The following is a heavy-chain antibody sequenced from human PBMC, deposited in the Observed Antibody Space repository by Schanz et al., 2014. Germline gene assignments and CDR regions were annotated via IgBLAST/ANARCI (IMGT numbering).Heavy chain of an antibody. D-gene: IGHD3-10*01. CDR3: AKAKSGAHGAFDI. J-gene: IGHJ3*02. CDR2: ISYDGSNK. CDR1: GFTFRSHA. V-gene: IGHV3-30-3*01. Sequence: QVQLVESGGGVVQPGRSLRLSCAASGFTFRSHAMHWVRQAPGKGLEWVAFISYDGSNKYYADSVKGRFTISRDNSKNTLYVQMNSLRAEDTAVYYCAKAKSGAHGAFDIWGQGTMVTVSS.